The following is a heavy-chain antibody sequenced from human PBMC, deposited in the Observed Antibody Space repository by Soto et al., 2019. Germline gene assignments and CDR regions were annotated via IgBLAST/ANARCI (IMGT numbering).Heavy chain of an antibody. V-gene: IGHV1-69*06. CDR2: VLPITGST. Sequence: QVQLVQSVAEVKKPGSSVKVSCKTSGGLFSVFSFNWVRQAPGQGLEWMGGVLPITGSTDYAQKFQGRLTITADRSTSTIYMELSRLTSDDTANYYCATIRVRGGPLRFEDGGQGTLISVSS. CDR1: GGLFSVFS. J-gene: IGHJ4*01. CDR3: ATIRVRGGPLRFED. D-gene: IGHD5-12*01.